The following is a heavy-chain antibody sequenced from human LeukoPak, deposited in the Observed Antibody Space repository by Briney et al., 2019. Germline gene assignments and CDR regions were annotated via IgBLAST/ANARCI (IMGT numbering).Heavy chain of an antibody. CDR2: ISGTSGNT. CDR1: GFTFSIYA. Sequence: PGGSLRLSCAASGFTFSIYAMSWVRQAPGKGLEWVSSISGTSGNTYYADSVKGRFAISRDNSKDTLYLQMNSLRAEDTAIYYCAKGWELHTYPYNWFDPWGQGTLVTVSS. D-gene: IGHD1-26*01. J-gene: IGHJ5*02. CDR3: AKGWELHTYPYNWFDP. V-gene: IGHV3-23*01.